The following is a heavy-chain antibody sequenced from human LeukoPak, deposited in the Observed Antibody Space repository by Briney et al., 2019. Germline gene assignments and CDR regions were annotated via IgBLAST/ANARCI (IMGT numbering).Heavy chain of an antibody. CDR2: ISGSGGST. V-gene: IGHV3-23*01. CDR3: AKVARYDSSGSAGPHFDY. CDR1: GFTFSSYG. J-gene: IGHJ4*02. Sequence: GGSLRLSCAASGFTFSSYGMSWVRQAPGKGLEWVSAISGSGGSTYYADSVKGRFTISRDNSKNTLYLQMNSLRAEDTAVYYCAKVARYDSSGSAGPHFDYWGQGTLVTVSS. D-gene: IGHD3-22*01.